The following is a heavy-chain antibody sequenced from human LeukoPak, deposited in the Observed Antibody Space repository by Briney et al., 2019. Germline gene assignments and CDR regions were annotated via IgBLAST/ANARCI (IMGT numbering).Heavy chain of an antibody. D-gene: IGHD1-26*01. CDR3: ARDLLVTNWFDP. J-gene: IGHJ5*02. CDR2: ISGSGGST. Sequence: GGSLRLSCAASGFTFSSYAMSWVRQAPGKGLEWVSAISGSGGSTYYADSVKGRFTISRDNAKNTLYLQMNSLRAEDTAVYYCARDLLVTNWFDPWGQGTLVTVSS. V-gene: IGHV3-23*01. CDR1: GFTFSSYA.